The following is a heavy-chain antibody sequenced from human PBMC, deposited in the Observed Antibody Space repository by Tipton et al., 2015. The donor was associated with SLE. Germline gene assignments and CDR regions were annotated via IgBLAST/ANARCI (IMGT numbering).Heavy chain of an antibody. Sequence: TLSLTCTVSNGSISSSPYYWGWIRQSPGKGLEWVVSIYYSGSTYYNPSLKSRVTISVDTPRNQCSLNLTSVTAADTAVYYCARGPYYYMDVWGKGTTVTVSS. CDR3: ARGPYYYMDV. CDR1: NGSISSSPYY. V-gene: IGHV4-39*07. CDR2: IYYSGST. J-gene: IGHJ6*03.